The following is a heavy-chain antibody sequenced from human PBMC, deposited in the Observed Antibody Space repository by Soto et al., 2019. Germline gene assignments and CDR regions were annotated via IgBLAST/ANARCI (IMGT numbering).Heavy chain of an antibody. J-gene: IGHJ4*02. V-gene: IGHV3-7*01. CDR2: IKKDGSEN. Sequence: EVQLVESGGGLVQPGGSLRLSCAASGFTFSRFWMTWVRQSPGKGLEWVANIKKDGSENYYVDSVKGRFTISRDNAKNSLYLQMSSLRAEDTAVYYGARVGGIDGDYIDFWGEGTLVTVSS. CDR1: GFTFSRFW. CDR3: ARVGGIDGDYIDF. D-gene: IGHD3-16*01.